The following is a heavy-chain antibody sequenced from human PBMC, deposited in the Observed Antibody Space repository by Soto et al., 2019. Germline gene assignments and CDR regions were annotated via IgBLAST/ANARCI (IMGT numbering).Heavy chain of an antibody. CDR3: ARDSSSGTFDN. D-gene: IGHD3-22*01. Sequence: ASVKVSCKASGYTFINNAITWVRQAPGQGLEWMGWISTENGNTNYAQNLQGRVILTRDRSTNTAYMELRSLRPEDTATYYCARDSSSGTFDNWGKGARVTVSS. CDR2: ISTENGNT. V-gene: IGHV1-18*04. J-gene: IGHJ4*02. CDR1: GYTFINNA.